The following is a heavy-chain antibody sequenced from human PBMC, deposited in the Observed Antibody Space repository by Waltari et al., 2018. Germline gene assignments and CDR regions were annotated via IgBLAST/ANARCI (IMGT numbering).Heavy chain of an antibody. Sequence: QLQLQESGPGLVKPSETLSLNCTVSGASITTYNYYWGWIRQSPDKGLEWIGHFSSTGFTYYNPSLKSRTTISRDTSKNQFSLTLSSVTAADTAMYYCARDGGGDYADFWGQGTRVTVSS. V-gene: IGHV4-39*07. CDR2: FSSTGFT. CDR1: GASITTYNYY. CDR3: ARDGGGDYADF. D-gene: IGHD4-17*01. J-gene: IGHJ4*02.